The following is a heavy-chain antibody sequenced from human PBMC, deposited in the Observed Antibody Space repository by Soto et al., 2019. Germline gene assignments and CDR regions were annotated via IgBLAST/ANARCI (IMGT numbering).Heavy chain of an antibody. J-gene: IGHJ4*02. CDR3: ARGDYYDSSSDY. Sequence: PSETLSLTCTVSGGSVSSGSYYWSWIRQPPGKGLEWIGYIYYSGSTNYNPSLKSRVTISVDTSKNQFSLKLSSVTAADTAVYYCARGDYYDSSSDYWGQGTLVTVSS. CDR1: GGSVSSGSYY. D-gene: IGHD3-22*01. CDR2: IYYSGST. V-gene: IGHV4-61*01.